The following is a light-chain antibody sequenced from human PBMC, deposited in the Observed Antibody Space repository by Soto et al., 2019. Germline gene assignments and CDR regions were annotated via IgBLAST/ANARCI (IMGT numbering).Light chain of an antibody. V-gene: IGLV2-14*01. Sequence: QSALTQPASVSGSPGQSITISCTGTNSDVGSYDYVSWYQQYPGKAPKVIIYEVRNRPSGVSDRFSASKSGNTASLTISGLQAEDEAVYYCSSYTSTSTLYVFGRGTKVTVL. CDR1: NSDVGSYDY. J-gene: IGLJ1*01. CDR2: EVR. CDR3: SSYTSTSTLYV.